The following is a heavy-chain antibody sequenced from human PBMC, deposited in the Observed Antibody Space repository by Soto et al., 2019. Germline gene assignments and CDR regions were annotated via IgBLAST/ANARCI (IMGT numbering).Heavy chain of an antibody. CDR2: ISSSSSYI. Sequence: GGSLRLSCAASGFTFSSYSMNWVRQAPGKGLEWVSSISSSSSYIYYVDSVKGRFTISRDNAKNSLYLQMNSLRAEDTAVYYCAADYDYIWGSYPKPLDYWGQGTLVTVSS. J-gene: IGHJ4*02. V-gene: IGHV3-21*01. CDR1: GFTFSSYS. CDR3: AADYDYIWGSYPKPLDY. D-gene: IGHD3-16*02.